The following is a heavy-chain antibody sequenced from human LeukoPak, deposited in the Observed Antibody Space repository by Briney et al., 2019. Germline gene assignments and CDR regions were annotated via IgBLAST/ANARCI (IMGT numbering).Heavy chain of an antibody. J-gene: IGHJ4*02. CDR1: GGSLSSGSYY. D-gene: IGHD1-1*01. V-gene: IGHV4-61*01. Sequence: SETLSLTCTVSGGSLSSGSYYWGWVRQPPGRGLEWIGYIYYSGSTNYNPSLKSRVTISVDTSKNQFSLKLSSVTAADTAVYYCARNEFSYFDYWGQGTLVTVSS. CDR3: ARNEFSYFDY. CDR2: IYYSGST.